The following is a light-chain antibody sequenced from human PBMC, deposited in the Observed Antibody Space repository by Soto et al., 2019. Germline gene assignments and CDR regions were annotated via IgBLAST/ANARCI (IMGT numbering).Light chain of an antibody. CDR3: QHYGSSSTWT. CDR1: QSVSGAY. CDR2: AAS. V-gene: IGKV3-20*01. Sequence: EIVLTQSPGTLSLSPGERATLSCRASQSVSGAYLSWYQHKPGQPPTLLIYAASSRVTGIPDRFSGSGSGTDFTLTISRLEPEDFAVYYCQHYGSSSTWTFGQGTKVEIK. J-gene: IGKJ1*01.